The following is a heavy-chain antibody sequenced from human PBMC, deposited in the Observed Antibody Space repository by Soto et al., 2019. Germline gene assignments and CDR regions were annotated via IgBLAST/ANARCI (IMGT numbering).Heavy chain of an antibody. D-gene: IGHD1-7*01. J-gene: IGHJ4*02. CDR2: ISGYNGKA. V-gene: IGHV1-18*01. CDR3: ARGWNYNPDY. Sequence: ASVKVSCKASGYSFTSYGISWVRQAPGQGLEWMGWISGYNGKANYPQRFQGRVTMTTDTSTSTAYMELRSLGSDDTAVYYCARGWNYNPDYWGQGTLVTVSS. CDR1: GYSFTSYG.